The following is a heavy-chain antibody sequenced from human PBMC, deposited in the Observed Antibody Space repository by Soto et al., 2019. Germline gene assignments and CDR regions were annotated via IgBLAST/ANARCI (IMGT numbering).Heavy chain of an antibody. Sequence: QVQLVQSGAEVKKPGASVKVSCKASGYTFTSYAMHWVRQAPGQRLEWMGWINAGNGNTKYSQKFQGRVTITRDTSATTAYMELSSMRSEDTAVYYCARGPNPYYFDSWGKGTLVTVSS. CDR2: INAGNGNT. CDR1: GYTFTSYA. J-gene: IGHJ4*02. CDR3: ARGPNPYYFDS. V-gene: IGHV1-3*01.